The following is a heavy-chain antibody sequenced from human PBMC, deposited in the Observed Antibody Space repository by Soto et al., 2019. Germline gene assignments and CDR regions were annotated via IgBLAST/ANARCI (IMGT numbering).Heavy chain of an antibody. CDR2: ISGSGGST. V-gene: IGHV3-23*01. Sequence: GGSLRLSCAASGFNFSSYAMSWVRQAPGKGLEWVSAISGSGGSTYYADSVKGRFTISRDNSKNTLYLQMNSLRAEDTAVYYCAKDPGESGWYVPTYNWFDPWGQGTLVTVSS. CDR1: GFNFSSYA. D-gene: IGHD6-19*01. CDR3: AKDPGESGWYVPTYNWFDP. J-gene: IGHJ5*02.